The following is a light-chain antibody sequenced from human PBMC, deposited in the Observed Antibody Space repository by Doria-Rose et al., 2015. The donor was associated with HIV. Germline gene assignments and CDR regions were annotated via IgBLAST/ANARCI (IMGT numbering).Light chain of an antibody. CDR2: GAS. J-gene: IGKJ1*01. CDR1: QSVSANY. CDR3: HQYASSRT. V-gene: IGKV3-20*01. Sequence: TQSPGTLSLSPGERATLSCRASQSVSANYLAWYQQRPGQSPRLLIYGASSSDTDITDRFRGSGSGTVFTLTISRLEPEDFAVYYCHQYASSRTFGQGTKVEIK.